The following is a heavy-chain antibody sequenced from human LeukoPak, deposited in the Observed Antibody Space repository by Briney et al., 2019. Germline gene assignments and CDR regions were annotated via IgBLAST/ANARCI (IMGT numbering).Heavy chain of an antibody. CDR3: AKMPVSYSSGWTNFDY. D-gene: IGHD6-19*01. CDR1: GFTFRNHF. J-gene: IGHJ4*02. Sequence: PGGSLRLSCVASGFTFRNHFMHWVRQAPGKGLEWVSGISGSGSSTYYADSVKGRFTISRDNSKNTLYVQMNSLRAGDTAVYFCAKMPVSYSSGWTNFDYWGQGTLATVSS. CDR2: ISGSGSST. V-gene: IGHV3-23*01.